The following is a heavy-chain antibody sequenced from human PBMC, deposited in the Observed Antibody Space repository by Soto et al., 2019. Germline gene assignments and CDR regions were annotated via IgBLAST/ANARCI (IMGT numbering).Heavy chain of an antibody. CDR2: IIPILGIA. CDR3: ARGKGTIVVVPAALGLDY. CDR1: GGTFSSYT. J-gene: IGHJ4*02. D-gene: IGHD2-2*01. V-gene: IGHV1-69*02. Sequence: SVKVSCKASGGTFSSYTISWVRQAPGQGLEWMGRIIPILGIANYAQKFQGRVTITADKSTSTAYMELSSLRSEDTAVYYCARGKGTIVVVPAALGLDYWGQGTLVSVSS.